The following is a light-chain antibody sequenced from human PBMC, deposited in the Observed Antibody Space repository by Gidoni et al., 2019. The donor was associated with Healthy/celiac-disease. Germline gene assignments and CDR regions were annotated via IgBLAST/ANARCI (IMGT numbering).Light chain of an antibody. CDR2: EVS. Sequence: QSALTQPASVSGSPGQSITISCTGTSSDVGSYNLVSWYQQHPGKAPKLMIYEVSKRPSGVSNRFSGSKSGNTASLTISGLQAEDEADYYCCSYAGSSTLIFGTGTKVTVX. CDR1: SSDVGSYNL. CDR3: CSYAGSSTLI. J-gene: IGLJ1*01. V-gene: IGLV2-23*02.